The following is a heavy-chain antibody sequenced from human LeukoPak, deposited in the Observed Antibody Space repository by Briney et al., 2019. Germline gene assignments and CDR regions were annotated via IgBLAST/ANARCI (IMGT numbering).Heavy chain of an antibody. J-gene: IGHJ4*02. CDR1: DGAITGYY. Sequence: SETLSLTCTVSDGAITGYYWGWIPQPPGKGLDWIGHVHYGGSTNYNPSLKSRVTISVDTSKNQFYLKLSSVSAADTAVYYCARGYSTSWTYYFDYWGQGALVTVSS. D-gene: IGHD6-13*01. CDR3: ARGYSTSWTYYFDY. V-gene: IGHV4-59*01. CDR2: VHYGGST.